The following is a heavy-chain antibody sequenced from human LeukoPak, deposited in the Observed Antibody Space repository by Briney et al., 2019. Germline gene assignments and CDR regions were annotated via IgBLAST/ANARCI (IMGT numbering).Heavy chain of an antibody. CDR2: IYYSGST. D-gene: IGHD5-18*01. CDR1: GAYTGRSTTY. Sequence: SQTLSLTWTVSGAYTGRSTTYSGWIRHPPGTGLEWIGTIYYSGSTYYNPSLKSRVIISVDTTSNQFSLKLSSLTAADTAVYHCAREYSYGPYWYFDLWGRGTLVTVSS. V-gene: IGHV4-39*02. CDR3: AREYSYGPYWYFDL. J-gene: IGHJ2*01.